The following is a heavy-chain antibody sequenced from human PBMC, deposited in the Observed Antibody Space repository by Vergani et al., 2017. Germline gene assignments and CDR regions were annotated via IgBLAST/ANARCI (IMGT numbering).Heavy chain of an antibody. V-gene: IGHV3-23*01. CDR3: ARHPLGYWSSTSCYEHYYYYMDV. D-gene: IGHD2-2*01. Sequence: EVQLLESGGGLVQPGGSLRLSCAASGFPFSSYAMSWVRQAPGKGLEWVSAISGSGGSTYYADSVKGRFTISTDNSTNTLYLQMNSLRAEDTAVYYCARHPLGYWSSTSCYEHYYYYMDVWGKGTTVTVSS. CDR1: GFPFSSYA. J-gene: IGHJ6*03. CDR2: ISGSGGST.